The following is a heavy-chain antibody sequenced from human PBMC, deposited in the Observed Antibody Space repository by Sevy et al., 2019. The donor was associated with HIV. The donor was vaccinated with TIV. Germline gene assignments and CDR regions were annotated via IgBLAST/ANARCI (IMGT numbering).Heavy chain of an antibody. CDR1: GFTFSSYA. CDR2: ISGSGGST. D-gene: IGHD6-13*01. V-gene: IGHV3-23*01. Sequence: GGSLRLSCAASGFTFSSYAMSWVRQAPGKGLEWVSAISGSGGSTYYSDSVKGRFTISRDNSKNTLYLQMNSLRAEDTAVYYCAKDRRAAAGSFIDYWGQGTLVTVSS. J-gene: IGHJ4*02. CDR3: AKDRRAAAGSFIDY.